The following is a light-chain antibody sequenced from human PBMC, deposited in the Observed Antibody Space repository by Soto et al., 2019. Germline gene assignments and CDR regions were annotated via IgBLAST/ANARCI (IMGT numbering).Light chain of an antibody. Sequence: DIQMTQSPSSVSASVGDRVTITCRASQGIGSWLAWYQQKPGKAPKLLIYAASSLQSGVPSRLSGSGSGTDFTLAISSLQPEDFATYSCQQANSFPWTFGQGTKVEIK. J-gene: IGKJ1*01. CDR2: AAS. CDR3: QQANSFPWT. V-gene: IGKV1-12*01. CDR1: QGIGSW.